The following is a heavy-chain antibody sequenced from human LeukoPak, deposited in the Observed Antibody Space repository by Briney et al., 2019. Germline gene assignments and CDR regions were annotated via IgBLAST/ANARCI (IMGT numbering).Heavy chain of an antibody. Sequence: SETLSLTCTVSGGSFNFYYWHWMRQAPGKGLEWIGHTFYSGNPKYNPSLESRVTISVDTSKNQFSLKLSSVTAADTAVYYCASSYGSGSYYTFDYWGQGTLVTVSS. CDR1: GGSFNFYY. CDR3: ASSYGSGSYYTFDY. V-gene: IGHV4-59*01. J-gene: IGHJ4*02. D-gene: IGHD3-10*01. CDR2: TFYSGNP.